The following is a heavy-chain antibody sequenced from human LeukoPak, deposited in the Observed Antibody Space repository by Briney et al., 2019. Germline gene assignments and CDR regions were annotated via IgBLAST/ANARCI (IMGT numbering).Heavy chain of an antibody. CDR1: GGSISSSSYY. J-gene: IGHJ5*02. CDR3: AKHFPYCSSTSCYVTKGGFDP. V-gene: IGHV4-39*01. Sequence: SETLSLTCTVSGGSISSSSYYWGWIRQPPGKGLEWIGSIYYSGSTYYNPSLKSRVTISVDTSKNQFSLKLSSVTAADTAVYYCAKHFPYCSSTSCYVTKGGFDPWGQGTLVTVSS. CDR2: IYYSGST. D-gene: IGHD2-2*01.